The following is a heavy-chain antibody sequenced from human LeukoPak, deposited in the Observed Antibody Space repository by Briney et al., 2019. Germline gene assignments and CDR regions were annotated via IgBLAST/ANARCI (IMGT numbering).Heavy chain of an antibody. D-gene: IGHD3-9*01. CDR1: SGSMNSYF. V-gene: IGHV4-4*07. CDR3: ARGKEMTKTSGYYSFDY. Sequence: SETLSLTCTVSSGSMNSYFWTWVRQPAGKGLEWIGRISGGGTAYYNPSLESRVTISLDTSNNQFSLKVTFVTAADTAVYFCARGKEMTKTSGYYSFDYWGQGTVVSVSS. CDR2: ISGGGTA. J-gene: IGHJ4*02.